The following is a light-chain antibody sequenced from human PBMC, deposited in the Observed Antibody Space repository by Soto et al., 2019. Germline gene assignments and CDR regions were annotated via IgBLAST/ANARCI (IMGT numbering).Light chain of an antibody. Sequence: EIVLTQSPGTLSLSPGERATLSCRSTESVSSNYLAWYQQKPGQAPRVLIYGASIRATGIPDRFGGSGSETDFTLTISRLEPEDFAVYYCQQYGTSPRTFGQGTKVDIK. V-gene: IGKV3-20*01. CDR3: QQYGTSPRT. J-gene: IGKJ1*01. CDR2: GAS. CDR1: ESVSSNY.